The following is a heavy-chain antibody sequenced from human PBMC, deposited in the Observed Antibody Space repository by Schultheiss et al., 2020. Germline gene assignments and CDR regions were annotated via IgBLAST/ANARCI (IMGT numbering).Heavy chain of an antibody. V-gene: IGHV4-61*01. CDR3: ARVVAATRYETPYGMDV. CDR2: IYYSGST. D-gene: IGHD2-15*01. Sequence: SETLSLTCTVSGGSVSSGSYYWSWIRQPPGKGLEWIGYIYYSGSTNYNPCLKSRVTISVDTSKNQFSLKLSSVTAADTAVYYCARVVAATRYETPYGMDVWGQGTTVNVSS. CDR1: GGSVSSGSYY. J-gene: IGHJ6*02.